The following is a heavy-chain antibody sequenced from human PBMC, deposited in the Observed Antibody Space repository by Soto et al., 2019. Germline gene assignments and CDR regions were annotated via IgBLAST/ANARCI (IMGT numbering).Heavy chain of an antibody. CDR3: SRKLDGAADRPSHFYGMDV. V-gene: IGHV3-73*02. CDR1: GLSFNDSA. CDR2: IRSKANSYAT. J-gene: IGHJ6*02. Sequence: EVQLVESGGGLVQPGGSLKLSCAAAGLSFNDSALHWVRQVSGKGLEWVSRIRSKANSYATIYAASVKGRFTMSRDDSKNTAYLQMNSLKIEDTAVYYCSRKLDGAADRPSHFYGMDVWGHGTTVTVSS. D-gene: IGHD6-13*01.